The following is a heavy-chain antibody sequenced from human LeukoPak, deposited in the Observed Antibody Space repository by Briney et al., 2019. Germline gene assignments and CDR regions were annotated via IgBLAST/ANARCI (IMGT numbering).Heavy chain of an antibody. J-gene: IGHJ3*02. V-gene: IGHV3-23*01. CDR3: AKDMRHAFDI. CDR2: ILGSGDDT. D-gene: IGHD3-16*01. CDR1: GFIFTNYA. Sequence: GGSLRLSCAASGFIFTNYAMYWVRQAPGKGLEWVSVILGSGDDTFYADSVRGRFTVSRDNAKNSLYLQMNSLRAEDTALYYCAKDMRHAFDIWGQGTMVTVSS.